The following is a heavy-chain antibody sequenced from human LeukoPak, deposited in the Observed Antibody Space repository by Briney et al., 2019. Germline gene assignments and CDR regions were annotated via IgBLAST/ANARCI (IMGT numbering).Heavy chain of an antibody. Sequence: GGSLRLSCTASGFTFGDYAMSWFRQAPGKGLEWVGFIRSKAYGGTTEYAASVKGRFTISRDDSKNTLYLQMNSLKTEDTAVYYCTTESYYYDSSGYYHDAFDIWGQGTMVTVSS. CDR1: GFTFGDYA. CDR2: IRSKAYGGTT. V-gene: IGHV3-49*03. D-gene: IGHD3-22*01. J-gene: IGHJ3*02. CDR3: TTESYYYDSSGYYHDAFDI.